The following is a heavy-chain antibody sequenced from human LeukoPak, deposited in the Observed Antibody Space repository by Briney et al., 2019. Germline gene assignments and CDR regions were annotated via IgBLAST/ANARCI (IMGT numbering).Heavy chain of an antibody. J-gene: IGHJ5*02. D-gene: IGHD2-15*01. V-gene: IGHV5-51*01. CDR1: GYSFTSYW. Sequence: GESLKISCKGSGYSFTSYWIGWVRQMPGKGLEWMGIIYPGDSDTRYSPSFQGQVTISADKSISTAYLQWSSLKASDTAMYYCARRTDCGSGGSCYSGTNWFDPWGQGTLVTVSS. CDR2: IYPGDSDT. CDR3: ARRTDCGSGGSCYSGTNWFDP.